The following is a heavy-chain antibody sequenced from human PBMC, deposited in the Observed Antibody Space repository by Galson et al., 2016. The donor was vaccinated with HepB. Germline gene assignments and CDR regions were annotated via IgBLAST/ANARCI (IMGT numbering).Heavy chain of an antibody. D-gene: IGHD6-6*01. CDR1: GFTFSSYS. CDR3: ERDLRRSSSSSDY. J-gene: IGHJ4*02. CDR2: ISSSSSYI. Sequence: SLILSCAASGFTFSSYSMNWVRQAPGKGLEWVSSISSSSSYIYYADSVKGRFTISRDNPKNSLYLQMNSLSAEDTAVYYCERDLRRSSSSSDYWGQGTLVTVSS. V-gene: IGHV3-21*06.